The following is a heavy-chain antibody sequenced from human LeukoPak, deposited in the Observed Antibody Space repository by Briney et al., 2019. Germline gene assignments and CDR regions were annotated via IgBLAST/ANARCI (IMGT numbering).Heavy chain of an antibody. CDR1: GFTFDDYA. CDR2: ISWNSGSI. Sequence: PGGSLRLSCAASGFTFDDYAMHWVRQAPGKGLEWVSGISWNSGSIGYADSVKGRFTISRDNAKNSLYLQMNSLRAEDTALYYCAKGVRITMVRGAFDIWGRGTMVTVSS. CDR3: AKGVRITMVRGAFDI. V-gene: IGHV3-9*01. J-gene: IGHJ3*02. D-gene: IGHD3-10*01.